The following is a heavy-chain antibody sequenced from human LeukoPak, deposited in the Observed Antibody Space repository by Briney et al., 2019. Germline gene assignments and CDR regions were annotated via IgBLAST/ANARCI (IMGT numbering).Heavy chain of an antibody. CDR1: GFPFSSYD. D-gene: IGHD2-8*02. Sequence: GSLILSCAASGFPFSSYDIHWVRQGTGKGLEWVAVIGTAGATFYSASVKGRFTISRENARDSVYLQMDGLGAVDTAVYYCARGRGVYFDYWGQGTLVTVSS. V-gene: IGHV3-13*01. J-gene: IGHJ4*02. CDR2: IGTAGAT. CDR3: ARGRGVYFDY.